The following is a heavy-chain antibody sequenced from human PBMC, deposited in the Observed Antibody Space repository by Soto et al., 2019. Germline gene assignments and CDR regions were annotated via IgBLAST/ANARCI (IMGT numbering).Heavy chain of an antibody. V-gene: IGHV4-59*08. CDR3: ARQPRYYYMDV. J-gene: IGHJ6*03. CDR1: GGYINGYY. CDR2: VSYIGST. Sequence: SEPLCLTCSVAGGYINGYYWSWIRQPPGKGLEWIGYVSYIGSTNYNPSLKSRVTISVDTSKNQFSLKLSSVTAADTAVYYCARQPRYYYMDVWGKGTTVTVSS.